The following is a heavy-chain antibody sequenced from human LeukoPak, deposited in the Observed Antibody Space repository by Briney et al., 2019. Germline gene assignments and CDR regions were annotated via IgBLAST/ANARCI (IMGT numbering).Heavy chain of an antibody. J-gene: IGHJ5*02. CDR2: IKQDGSEK. D-gene: IGHD2-8*01. CDR3: ARERSGYCTNGVCYNWFDP. V-gene: IGHV3-7*01. CDR1: GFTFSSYW. Sequence: PGGSLRLSCAASGFTFSSYWMSWVRQAPGKGLEWVANIKQDGSEKYYVDSVKGRFTISSDNAKNSLYLQMNSLRAEDTAVYYCARERSGYCTNGVCYNWFDPWGQGTLVTVSS.